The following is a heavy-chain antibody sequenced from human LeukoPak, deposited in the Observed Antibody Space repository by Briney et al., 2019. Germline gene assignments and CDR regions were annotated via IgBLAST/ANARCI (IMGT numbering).Heavy chain of an antibody. Sequence: GGSLRLSCAASGFTFSSYWMHWVRQAPGKGLVWVSRINSDGSSTSYADSVKGRFTISRDNAKNTLYLQMNSLRAEDTAVYYCARIYSYGYRFDYWGQGTLVTVSS. CDR3: ARIYSYGYRFDY. CDR2: INSDGSST. V-gene: IGHV3-74*01. J-gene: IGHJ4*02. CDR1: GFTFSSYW. D-gene: IGHD5-18*01.